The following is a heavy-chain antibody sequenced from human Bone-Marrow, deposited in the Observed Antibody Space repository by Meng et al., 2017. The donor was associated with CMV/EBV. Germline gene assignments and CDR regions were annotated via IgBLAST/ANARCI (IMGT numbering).Heavy chain of an antibody. CDR3: ARDGYSSSFFDY. CDR1: GFTFSSYA. Sequence: GESLKISCAASGFTFSSYAMSWVRQAPGKGLEWVSSISSRSSYIYYADSVKGRFTISRDDAKKSLYLQMNSLRAEDTAVYYCARDGYSSSFFDYWGQGTLVTVSS. J-gene: IGHJ4*02. D-gene: IGHD6-6*01. CDR2: ISSRSSYI. V-gene: IGHV3-21*01.